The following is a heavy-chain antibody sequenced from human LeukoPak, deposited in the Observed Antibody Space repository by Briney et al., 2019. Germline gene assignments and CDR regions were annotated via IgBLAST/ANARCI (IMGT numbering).Heavy chain of an antibody. CDR2: IYYSGST. CDR1: GGSISGHY. J-gene: IGHJ4*02. V-gene: IGHV4-59*08. D-gene: IGHD6-19*01. Sequence: PSETLSLTCTVSGGSISGHYWSWIRQPPGKGLEWLGYIYYSGSTNYNPSLKSRVTISVDTSKNQFSLKLSSVTAADTAVYYCARSTVAGTRKVDYWGQGTLVTVSS. CDR3: ARSTVAGTRKVDY.